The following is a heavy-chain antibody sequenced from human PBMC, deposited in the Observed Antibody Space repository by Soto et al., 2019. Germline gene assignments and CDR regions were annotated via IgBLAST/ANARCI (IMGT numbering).Heavy chain of an antibody. D-gene: IGHD3-16*01. J-gene: IGHJ4*02. Sequence: EVQLVESGGGLVQPGGSLRLPCAASGFTFSTYWMTWVRQPPGKGLEWVASINQYGSERYYVDSVRCLFTISRDNAKDSLYLQMNSLRAEDTAVYYCVCGGNFFVYWGQGTLVTVSP. CDR3: VCGGNFFVY. CDR2: INQYGSER. CDR1: GFTFSTYW. V-gene: IGHV3-7*01.